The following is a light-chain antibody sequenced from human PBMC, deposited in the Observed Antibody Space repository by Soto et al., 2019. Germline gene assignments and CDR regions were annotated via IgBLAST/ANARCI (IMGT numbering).Light chain of an antibody. CDR3: QQYNNWPHT. CDR2: GAS. Sequence: EIVMTQSPATLSVSPGERATLSCRASQSVSSNLAWYQQKPGQAPRLLIYGASTRATGIPARFSGSGSGTEFTLTSSSLHSEDFAVYYCQQYNNWPHTFGQGTKVEIK. J-gene: IGKJ1*01. V-gene: IGKV3-15*01. CDR1: QSVSSN.